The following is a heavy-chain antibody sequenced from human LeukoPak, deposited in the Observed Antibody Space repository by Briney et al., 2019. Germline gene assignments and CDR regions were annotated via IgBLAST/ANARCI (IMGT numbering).Heavy chain of an antibody. CDR1: GFTFNTYT. Sequence: GGSLRLSCAASGFTFNTYTMNWVRQAPGKGLEWVSYISGSSGIIDYADSVRGRFTISRDNAKNSLYLQMNSLRAEDTAVYYCARVPPVSDYSNNYNYYYGMDVWGQGTTVTVSS. V-gene: IGHV3-48*01. CDR3: ARVPPVSDYSNNYNYYYGMDV. J-gene: IGHJ6*02. CDR2: ISGSSGII. D-gene: IGHD4-11*01.